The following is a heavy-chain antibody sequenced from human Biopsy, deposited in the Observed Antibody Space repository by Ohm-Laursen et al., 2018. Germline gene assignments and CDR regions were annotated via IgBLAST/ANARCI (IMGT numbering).Heavy chain of an antibody. CDR3: ARVGVGAPSIDYFDS. J-gene: IGHJ4*02. D-gene: IGHD1-26*01. CDR2: IYYSGST. V-gene: IGHV4-59*01. CDR1: GGSIYNFF. Sequence: SETLSLTCTVSGGSIYNFFWSWIRQPPGKGLEWIGYIYYSGSTNYNPSLKNRVTISVDRSKNHFSLELSSVTAADTAVYYCARVGVGAPSIDYFDSWGQGALVTVSS.